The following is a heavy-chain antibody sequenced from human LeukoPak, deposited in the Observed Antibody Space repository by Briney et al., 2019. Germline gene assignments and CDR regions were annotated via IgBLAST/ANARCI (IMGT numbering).Heavy chain of an antibody. CDR2: IIPIFGTA. V-gene: IGHV1-69*05. Sequence: SVKVSCKASGGTFGSYAISWVRQAPGQGLEWMGGIIPIFGTANYAQKFQGRVTITTDESTSTAYMELSSLRSEDTAVYYCARGTRDGYNTPFDYWGQGTLVTVSS. D-gene: IGHD5-24*01. CDR3: ARGTRDGYNTPFDY. CDR1: GGTFGSYA. J-gene: IGHJ4*02.